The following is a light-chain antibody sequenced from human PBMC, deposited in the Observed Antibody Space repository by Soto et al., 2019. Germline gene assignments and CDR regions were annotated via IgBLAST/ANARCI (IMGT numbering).Light chain of an antibody. CDR1: QSVSSY. CDR2: DAS. Sequence: EIVLTHSPATLSLSPCERATLSCRASQSVSSYLAWYQQKPGQAPRLLIYDASNRATGIPARFSGSGSGTDFTLTISRLEPEDFAVYYCQQYGSSGTFGQGTKVDIK. V-gene: IGKV3-11*01. J-gene: IGKJ1*01. CDR3: QQYGSSGT.